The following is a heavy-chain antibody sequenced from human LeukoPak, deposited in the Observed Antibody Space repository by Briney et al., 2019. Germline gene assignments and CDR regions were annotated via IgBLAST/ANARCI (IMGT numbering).Heavy chain of an antibody. Sequence: GGSLRLSCAASGFTFSSYGMHWVRQAPGKGLEWVANIKHDGSEKYYVDSVKGRFTISRDNARTSLYLQMNSLRAEDTAVYYCARVGTAEGTLEDYWGQGTLVTVSS. J-gene: IGHJ4*02. CDR3: ARVGTAEGTLEDY. D-gene: IGHD6-13*01. CDR1: GFTFSSYG. V-gene: IGHV3-7*01. CDR2: IKHDGSEK.